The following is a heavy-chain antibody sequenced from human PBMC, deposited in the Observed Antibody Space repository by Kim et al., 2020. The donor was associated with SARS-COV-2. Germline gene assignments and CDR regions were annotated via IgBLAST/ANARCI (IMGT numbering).Heavy chain of an antibody. J-gene: IGHJ4*02. CDR1: GFTFSSYD. CDR3: ARGAHSSSWYGALDY. D-gene: IGHD6-13*01. V-gene: IGHV3-13*01. Sequence: GGSLRLSCAASGFTFSSYDMHWVRQATGKGLEWVSAIGTAGDTYYPGSVKGRFTISRENAKNSLYLQMNSLRAGDTAVYYCARGAHSSSWYGALDYWDQGTLVTVSS. CDR2: IGTAGDT.